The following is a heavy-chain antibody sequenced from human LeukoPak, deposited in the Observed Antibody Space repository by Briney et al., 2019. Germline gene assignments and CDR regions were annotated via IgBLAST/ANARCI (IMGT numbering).Heavy chain of an antibody. CDR1: GFIFSNDA. V-gene: IGHV3-33*01. CDR2: IWFDGSNK. Sequence: PGGSLRLSCAASGFIFSNDAMHWVRQAPGKGLEWVAFIWFDGSNKHYADSVKGRFTISRDNSEDTLCLQMNSLRAEDTAVYYCVRDPSGSGFAFDSWGQGALVTVSS. J-gene: IGHJ4*02. D-gene: IGHD1-1*01. CDR3: VRDPSGSGFAFDS.